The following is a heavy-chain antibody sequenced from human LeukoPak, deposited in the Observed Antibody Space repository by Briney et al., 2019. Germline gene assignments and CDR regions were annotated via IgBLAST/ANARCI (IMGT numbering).Heavy chain of an antibody. CDR3: ARGEVYDFWSGYLPFDY. CDR2: INPNSGGT. D-gene: IGHD3-3*01. V-gene: IGHV1-2*02. CDR1: GYTFTGYY. Sequence: ASVKVSCKASGYTFTGYYMHWVRQAPGQGLEWMGWINPNSGGTNYAQKFQGRDTMTRDTSISTAYMELSRLRSDDTAVYYCARGEVYDFWSGYLPFDYWGQGTLVTVSS. J-gene: IGHJ4*02.